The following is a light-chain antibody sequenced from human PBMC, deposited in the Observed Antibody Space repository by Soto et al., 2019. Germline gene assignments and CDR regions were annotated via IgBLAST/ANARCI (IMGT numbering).Light chain of an antibody. CDR1: QSVSSN. CDR3: QHYNILST. V-gene: IGKV3D-15*01. Sequence: PSMLYVAPGDRATLSSRASQSVSSNLAWYQQKPGQAPRLLIYGASTRATGIPARFSGSGSGTEFTLTISSLQSEDFAVYYCQHYNILSTFGQGTRLEIK. CDR2: GAS. J-gene: IGKJ5*01.